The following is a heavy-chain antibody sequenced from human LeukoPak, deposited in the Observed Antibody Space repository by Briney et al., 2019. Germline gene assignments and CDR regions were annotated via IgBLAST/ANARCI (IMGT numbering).Heavy chain of an antibody. CDR1: GGTFSSYA. CDR3: ARGPKNAGYYFDY. Sequence: ASVKVSCKASGGTFSSYAINWVRQATGQGLEWMGWMNPNSGNTGYAQKFQGRVTITRNTSISTAYMELSSLRSEDTAVYYCARGPKNAGYYFDYWGQGTLVTVSS. D-gene: IGHD1-1*01. CDR2: MNPNSGNT. V-gene: IGHV1-8*03. J-gene: IGHJ4*02.